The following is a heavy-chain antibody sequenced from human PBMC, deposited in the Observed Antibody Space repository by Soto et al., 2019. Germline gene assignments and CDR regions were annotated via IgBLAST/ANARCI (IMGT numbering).Heavy chain of an antibody. V-gene: IGHV4-39*01. J-gene: IGHJ5*02. CDR1: GGSISSSSYY. CDR2: INYSGTT. D-gene: IGHD2-15*01. CDR3: ARLVACSGGSCRFDP. Sequence: QLQLQESGPGLVTPSETLSLTCTVSGGSISSSSYYWAWIRQPPGKGLEWIGSINYSGTTYYIASLKSRVTISSHPSRNQFSLRMNSVTAAATAVYYCARLVACSGGSCRFDPWGQGTLVTVSS.